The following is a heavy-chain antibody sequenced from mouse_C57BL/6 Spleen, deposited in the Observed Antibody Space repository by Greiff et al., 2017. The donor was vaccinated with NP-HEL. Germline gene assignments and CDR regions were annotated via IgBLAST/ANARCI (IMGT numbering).Heavy chain of an antibody. CDR3: ARRTVDYYFDY. D-gene: IGHD1-1*01. CDR2: INPSTGGT. CDR1: GYSFTGYY. Sequence: VQLQQSGPELVKPGASVKISCKASGYSFTGYYMNWVKQSPEKSLEWIGEINPSTGGTTYNQKFKAKATLTVDKSSSTAYMQLKSLTSEDSAVYYCARRTVDYYFDYWGQGTTLTVSS. J-gene: IGHJ2*01. V-gene: IGHV1-42*01.